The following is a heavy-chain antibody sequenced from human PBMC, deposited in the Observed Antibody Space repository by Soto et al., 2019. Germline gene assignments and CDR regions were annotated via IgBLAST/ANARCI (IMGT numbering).Heavy chain of an antibody. J-gene: IGHJ4*02. CDR3: ATADGEQWLIPHLDN. Sequence: EVQLLESGGGVVQPGGSLRLSCVASGFNFKKFAMAWVRQAQGEGLEWVSGISCCGGSTSYADSVKGRFSTARDDSKNTLSLQMNGLRVEDTVQYFCATADGEQWLIPHLDNWGQGTLVTVS. V-gene: IGHV3-23*01. D-gene: IGHD6-19*01. CDR2: ISCCGGST. CDR1: GFNFKKFA.